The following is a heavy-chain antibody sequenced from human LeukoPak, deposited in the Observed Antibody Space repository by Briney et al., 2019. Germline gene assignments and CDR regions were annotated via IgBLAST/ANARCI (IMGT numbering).Heavy chain of an antibody. Sequence: SETLSLTCTVSGGSISSGGYYWSWIRQHPGKGLEWIGYIYYSGSTYYNPSLKSRVTISVDTSKNQFSLKLSSVTAADTAVYYCARGARVITMVRPLDWLDPWGQGTLVTVSS. V-gene: IGHV4-31*03. D-gene: IGHD3-10*01. J-gene: IGHJ5*02. CDR1: GGSISSGGYY. CDR3: ARGARVITMVRPLDWLDP. CDR2: IYYSGST.